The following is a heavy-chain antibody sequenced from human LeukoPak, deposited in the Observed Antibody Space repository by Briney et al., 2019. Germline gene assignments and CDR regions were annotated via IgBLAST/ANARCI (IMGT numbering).Heavy chain of an antibody. CDR1: GGTFSSYA. CDR2: IIPIFGTA. CDR3: ARGAGYSSSWYVDFDY. V-gene: IGHV1-69*06. D-gene: IGHD6-13*01. J-gene: IGHJ4*02. Sequence: SVKVSCKASGGTFSSYAISWVRQAPGQGLEWMGGIIPIFGTANYAQKFQGRVTITADKSTSTAYMELSSLRSEDTAVYYCARGAGYSSSWYVDFDYWGQGTLVTVSS.